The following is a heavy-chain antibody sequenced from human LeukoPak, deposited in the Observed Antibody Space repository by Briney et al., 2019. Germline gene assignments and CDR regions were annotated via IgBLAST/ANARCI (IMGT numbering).Heavy chain of an antibody. CDR1: GFTFSDYY. J-gene: IGHJ3*02. CDR2: ISSSGSTI. Sequence: GGSLRLSCAASGFTFSDYYMSWIRQAPGKGLEWVSYISSSGSTIYYADSVKGRFTISRDNAKNSLCLQMNSLRAEDTAVYYCARETSPDDACHIWGQGTMVTVSS. CDR3: ARETSPDDACHI. V-gene: IGHV3-11*01.